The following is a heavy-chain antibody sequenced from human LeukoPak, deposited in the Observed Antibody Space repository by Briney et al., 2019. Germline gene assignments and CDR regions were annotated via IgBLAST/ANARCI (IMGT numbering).Heavy chain of an antibody. D-gene: IGHD2-2*01. Sequence: SETLSFTCTVSGGSISSSSYYWGWIRQPPGKGLEWIGSIYYSGSTYYNPSLKSRVTISVDTSKNQFSLKLSSVTAADTAVYYCASRGVVLPVDYWGQGTLVTVSS. CDR2: IYYSGST. V-gene: IGHV4-39*01. J-gene: IGHJ4*02. CDR3: ASRGVVLPVDY. CDR1: GGSISSSSYY.